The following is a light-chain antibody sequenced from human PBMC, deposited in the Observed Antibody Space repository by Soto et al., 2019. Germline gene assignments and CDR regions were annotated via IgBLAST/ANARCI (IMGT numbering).Light chain of an antibody. Sequence: EIVMTQSPATLSVYPGERATLSCRASQSISINLAWYQQKPGQAPGLLIYGASTRATAIPARFSGSGSGTEFTLTISSLQSEDFAVYYCQQYNNWPLTFGPGTKVDVK. CDR3: QQYNNWPLT. V-gene: IGKV3-15*01. CDR1: QSISIN. J-gene: IGKJ3*01. CDR2: GAS.